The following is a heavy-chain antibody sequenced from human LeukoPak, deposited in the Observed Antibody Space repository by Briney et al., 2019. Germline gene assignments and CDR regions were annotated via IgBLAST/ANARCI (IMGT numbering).Heavy chain of an antibody. V-gene: IGHV3-23*01. CDR2: IGTAGDT. J-gene: IGHJ4*02. D-gene: IGHD1-26*01. Sequence: GGSLRLSCAASGFTFSSYAMSWVRQAPGTGLEWFSAIGTAGDTYYPDSVKGRFTISRDNSKNTLYLQMNSLRAEDTAVYYCAGGSGSYSSYFDYWGQGTLVTVSS. CDR1: GFTFSSYA. CDR3: AGGSGSYSSYFDY.